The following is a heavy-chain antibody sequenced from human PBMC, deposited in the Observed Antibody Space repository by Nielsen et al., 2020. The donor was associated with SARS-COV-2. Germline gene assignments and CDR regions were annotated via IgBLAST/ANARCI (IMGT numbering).Heavy chain of an antibody. V-gene: IGHV1-3*01. CDR3: ARGRITIFGVVIDGMDV. D-gene: IGHD3-3*01. J-gene: IGHJ6*02. Sequence: WVRQAPGQRLEWMGWINAGNGNTKYSQKFQGRVTITRDTSASTAYMELSSLRSEDTAVYYCARGRITIFGVVIDGMDVWGQGTTVTVSS. CDR2: INAGNGNT.